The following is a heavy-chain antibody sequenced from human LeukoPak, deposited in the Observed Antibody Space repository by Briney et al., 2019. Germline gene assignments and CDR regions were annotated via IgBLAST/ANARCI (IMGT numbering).Heavy chain of an antibody. CDR2: ISGSGGST. V-gene: IGHV3-23*01. J-gene: IGHJ4*02. CDR3: AKDSITMDYFDY. Sequence: GGSLRLSCAASGFTFSSYARSWVRQAPGKGLEWVSAISGSGGSTYYADSVKSRFTISRDNSKNTLYLQMNSLRAEDTAVYYCAKDSITMDYFDYWGQGTLVTVSS. CDR1: GFTFSSYA.